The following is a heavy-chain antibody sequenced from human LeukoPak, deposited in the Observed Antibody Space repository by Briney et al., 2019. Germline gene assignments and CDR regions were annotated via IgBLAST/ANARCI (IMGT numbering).Heavy chain of an antibody. Sequence: GGSLRLSCTASGFTFGDYAMSWVRQAPGKGLEWVGFIRSKAYGGTTKYAASVKGRFTISRDDSKSIAYLQMNSLKTEDTAVYYCTNYGSGSYRLDYWGQGTLVTVSS. V-gene: IGHV3-49*04. J-gene: IGHJ4*02. CDR3: TNYGSGSYRLDY. CDR1: GFTFGDYA. CDR2: IRSKAYGGTT. D-gene: IGHD3-10*01.